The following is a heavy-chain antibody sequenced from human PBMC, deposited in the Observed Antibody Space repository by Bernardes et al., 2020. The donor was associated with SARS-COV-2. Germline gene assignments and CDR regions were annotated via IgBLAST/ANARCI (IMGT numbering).Heavy chain of an antibody. Sequence: GGSLRLSCAASGFTVSSNYMSWVRQAPGKGLEWVSVIYSGGSTYYADSVKGRFTISRDNSKNTLYLQMNSLRAEDTAVYYCARDQVGAYSYYFDYWGQGTLVTVSS. CDR2: IYSGGST. CDR1: GFTVSSNY. D-gene: IGHD1-26*01. CDR3: ARDQVGAYSYYFDY. J-gene: IGHJ4*02. V-gene: IGHV3-53*01.